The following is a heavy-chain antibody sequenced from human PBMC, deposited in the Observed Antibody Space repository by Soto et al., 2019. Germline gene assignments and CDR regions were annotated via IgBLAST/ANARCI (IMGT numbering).Heavy chain of an antibody. J-gene: IGHJ4*02. V-gene: IGHV3-33*01. CDR2: IWSDGSNK. Sequence: PGGSLRLSCAAAGFTFSTHAMHWVRQAPGKGLEWVAFIWSDGSNKYYADSVKGRATISRDNFKRTVDLQMNSLRAEDTAVYYCARDPPGSGWAFDYWGQGTLVTVSS. CDR1: GFTFSTHA. D-gene: IGHD6-19*01. CDR3: ARDPPGSGWAFDY.